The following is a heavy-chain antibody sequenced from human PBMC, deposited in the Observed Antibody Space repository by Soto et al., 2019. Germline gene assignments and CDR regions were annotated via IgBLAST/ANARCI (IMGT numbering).Heavy chain of an antibody. CDR1: GGTFSSYA. J-gene: IGHJ5*02. V-gene: IGHV1-69*01. CDR3: ARDLHYGDYWGGWFDP. Sequence: QVQLVQSGAEVKKPGSSVKVSCKASGGTFSSYAISWVRQAPGQGPEWMGGIIPIFGTANYAQKFQGRVTITADESTSTAYMELSSLRSEDTAVYYCARDLHYGDYWGGWFDPWGQGTLVTVSS. CDR2: IIPIFGTA. D-gene: IGHD4-17*01.